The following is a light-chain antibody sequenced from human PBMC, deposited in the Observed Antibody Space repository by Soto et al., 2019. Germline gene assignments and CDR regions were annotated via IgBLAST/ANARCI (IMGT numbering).Light chain of an antibody. CDR1: QSISSW. CDR2: RAS. J-gene: IGKJ1*01. V-gene: IGKV1-5*03. Sequence: MTQSPSTLSATIGDRVTITCRASQSISSWLAWFQQKPGKAPKLLINRASSLESGVPSRFSGSGSGTEFTLTISSLQPDDFATYYCQQYKSHRRTFGQGTKVDI. CDR3: QQYKSHRRT.